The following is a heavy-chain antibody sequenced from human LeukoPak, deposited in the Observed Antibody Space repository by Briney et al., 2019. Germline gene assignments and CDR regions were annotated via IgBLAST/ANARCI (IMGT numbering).Heavy chain of an antibody. CDR2: IYYSGST. J-gene: IGHJ4*02. Sequence: SETLSLTCTVSGGSISSYYWSWIRQPPGKGLEWIGYIYYSGSTNYNPSLKSRVTITVDTSKNQFSLKLSSVTAADTAVYYCARTGYSSGIDYWGQGTLVTVSS. D-gene: IGHD6-19*01. CDR3: ARTGYSSGIDY. V-gene: IGHV4-59*01. CDR1: GGSISSYY.